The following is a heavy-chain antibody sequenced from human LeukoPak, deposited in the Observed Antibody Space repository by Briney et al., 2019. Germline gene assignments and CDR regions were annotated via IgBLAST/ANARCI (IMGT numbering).Heavy chain of an antibody. CDR3: ARGKDWYDY. CDR2: IKQDGSEK. CDR1: GFTLSRYW. J-gene: IGHJ4*02. Sequence: GGSLRLSCAASGFTLSRYWMSWVRQAPGKGLEWVANIKQDGSEKYYVDSVKGRFTISRDNAKNSLYLQMNSLRAEDTAVYYCARGKDWYDYWGQGTLVTVSS. D-gene: IGHD3-9*01. V-gene: IGHV3-7*03.